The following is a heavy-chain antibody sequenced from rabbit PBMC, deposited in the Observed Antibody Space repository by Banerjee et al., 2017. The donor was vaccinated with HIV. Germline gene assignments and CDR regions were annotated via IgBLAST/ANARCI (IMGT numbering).Heavy chain of an antibody. CDR3: ARDLPDVIGWNFSL. Sequence: LIASIYPSSGSTWYASWVNGRFTISRSTSLNTVTLQMTSLTAADTARYFCARDLPDVIGWNFSLWGQGTLVTVS. J-gene: IGHJ4*01. V-gene: IGHV1S43*01. CDR2: IYPSSGST. D-gene: IGHD1-1*01.